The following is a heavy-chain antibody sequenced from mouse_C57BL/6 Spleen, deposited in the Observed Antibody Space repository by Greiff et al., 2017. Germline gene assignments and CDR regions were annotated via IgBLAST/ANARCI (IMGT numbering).Heavy chain of an antibody. D-gene: IGHD2-3*01. J-gene: IGHJ4*01. V-gene: IGHV1-82*01. CDR2: IYPGDGDT. CDR1: GYAFSSSW. CDR3: GPYDGYYDDYAMDY. Sequence: QVQLQESGPELVKPGASVKISCKASGYAFSSSWMNWVKQRPGKGLEWIGRIYPGDGDTNYNGKFKGKATLTADKSSSTAYMQLSSLTSAVSAVYFCGPYDGYYDDYAMDYWGQGTSVTVS.